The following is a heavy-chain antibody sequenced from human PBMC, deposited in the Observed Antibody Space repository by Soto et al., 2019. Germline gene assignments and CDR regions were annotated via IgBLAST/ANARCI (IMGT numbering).Heavy chain of an antibody. Sequence: GGSLRLSCAASGFKFSNYAMSWVRQAPGKGLEWVSLISATGGGTYYADSVKGRFTISRDNSHNTLYLQVHSLTAEDTAVYYCAEDRRAGGNSAFYFDFWGQGAQVTGSS. J-gene: IGHJ4*02. CDR3: AEDRRAGGNSAFYFDF. D-gene: IGHD3-16*01. V-gene: IGHV3-23*01. CDR2: ISATGGGT. CDR1: GFKFSNYA.